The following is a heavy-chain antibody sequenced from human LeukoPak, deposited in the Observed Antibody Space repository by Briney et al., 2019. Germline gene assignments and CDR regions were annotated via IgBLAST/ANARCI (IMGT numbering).Heavy chain of an antibody. CDR2: IYTSGST. CDR1: GGSISSYY. D-gene: IGHD3-10*01. J-gene: IGHJ6*02. V-gene: IGHV4-4*07. CDR3: ARDPSYYYGSGSWYGMDV. Sequence: SETLSLTCTVSGGSISSYYRSWIRQPAGKGLEWIGRIYTSGSTNYNPSLKSRGTMSVDTSKNQFSLKLSSVTAADTAVYYCARDPSYYYGSGSWYGMDVWGQGTTVTVSS.